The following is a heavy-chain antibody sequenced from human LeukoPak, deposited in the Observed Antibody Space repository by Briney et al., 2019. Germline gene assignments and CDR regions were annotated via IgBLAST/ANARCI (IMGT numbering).Heavy chain of an antibody. Sequence: PSETLSLTCTVSGASISSYYWSWIRQPPGKGLEWIGYIFYSGSSNYNPSLKSRVTISVDTSKNQFSLQLSSVTAADTAVYYCARGSRVVTAFGVDCWGQGTLVTVSS. CDR3: ARGSRVVTAFGVDC. D-gene: IGHD2-21*02. V-gene: IGHV4-59*01. J-gene: IGHJ4*02. CDR1: GASISSYY. CDR2: IFYSGSS.